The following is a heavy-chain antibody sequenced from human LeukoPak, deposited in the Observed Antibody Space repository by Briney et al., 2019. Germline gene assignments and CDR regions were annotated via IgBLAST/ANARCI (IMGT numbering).Heavy chain of an antibody. CDR3: ASSMITFGGVIAYPSPFDY. CDR1: GFTFSSYA. V-gene: IGHV3-23*01. Sequence: GGSLRLSCAASGFTFSSYAMSWVRQAPGKGLEWVSAISGSGGSTYYADSVKGRFTISRDNSKNTLYLQMNSLRAEDTAVYYRASSMITFGGVIAYPSPFDYWGQGTLVTVSS. CDR2: ISGSGGST. J-gene: IGHJ4*02. D-gene: IGHD3-16*02.